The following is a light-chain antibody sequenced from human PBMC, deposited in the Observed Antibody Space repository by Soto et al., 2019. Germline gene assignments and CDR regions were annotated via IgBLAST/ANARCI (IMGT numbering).Light chain of an antibody. CDR3: QQYDNLPLFT. CDR2: DAS. CDR1: QDISNY. J-gene: IGKJ3*01. V-gene: IGKV1-33*01. Sequence: DIQMTQSPSSLSASVGDRVTITRQASQDISNYLNWYQQKPGKAPKLLIYDASNLETGVPSRFSGSGSGTDFTFTISSLQPEDIATYYCQQYDNLPLFTFGPGTKVDIK.